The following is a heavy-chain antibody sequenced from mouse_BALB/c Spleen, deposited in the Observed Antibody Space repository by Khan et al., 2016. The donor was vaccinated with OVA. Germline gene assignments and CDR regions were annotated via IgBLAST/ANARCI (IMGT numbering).Heavy chain of an antibody. CDR1: GYTFTSYV. D-gene: IGHD1-2*01. V-gene: IGHV1S136*01. Sequence: EVQLQESGPELVKPGASVKMSCMASGYTFTSYVIHWVRQKPGQDLEWIGYIYPYNDDTKYNERFKGQATLSSDNSYSTAFMELSSLTSEDSAVYYSTRQLRLQGFLYWGQGTMVTVSA. J-gene: IGHJ3*01. CDR3: TRQLRLQGFLY. CDR2: IYPYNDDT.